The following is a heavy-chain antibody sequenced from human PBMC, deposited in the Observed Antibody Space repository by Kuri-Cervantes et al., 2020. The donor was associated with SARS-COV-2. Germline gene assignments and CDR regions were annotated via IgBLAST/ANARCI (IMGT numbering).Heavy chain of an antibody. V-gene: IGHV3-21*01. J-gene: IGHJ6*02. CDR2: ISSSSSYI. CDR3: ARDSPDSSGWYYYYYGMDV. Sequence: GESLKISCAASAFTFSSYAMHWVRQAPGKGLEWVSSISSSSSYIYYADSVKGRFTISRDNAKNSLYLQMNSLRAEDTAVYYCARDSPDSSGWYYYYYGMDVWGQGTTVTVSS. D-gene: IGHD6-25*01. CDR1: AFTFSSYA.